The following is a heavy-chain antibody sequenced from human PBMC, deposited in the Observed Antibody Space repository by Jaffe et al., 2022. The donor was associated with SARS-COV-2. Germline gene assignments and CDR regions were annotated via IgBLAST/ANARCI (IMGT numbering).Heavy chain of an antibody. Sequence: QVQLQESGPGLVKPSGTLSLTCAVSGGSISSSNWWSWVRQPPGKGLEWIGEIYHSGSTNYNPSLKSRVTISVDKSKNQFSLKLSSVTAADTAVYYCARLTGGRVVVAATDYYYYGMDVWGQGTTVTVSS. CDR2: IYHSGST. V-gene: IGHV4-4*02. CDR3: ARLTGGRVVVAATDYYYYGMDV. J-gene: IGHJ6*02. CDR1: GGSISSSNW. D-gene: IGHD2-15*01.